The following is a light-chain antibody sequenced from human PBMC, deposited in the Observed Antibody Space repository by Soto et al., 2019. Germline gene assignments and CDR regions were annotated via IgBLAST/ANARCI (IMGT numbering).Light chain of an antibody. J-gene: IGKJ4*01. CDR2: GAS. Sequence: EIVMTQSPATLSVSRGERATLSCRANQAISSNVAWYQQKPGQAPRLLIYGASTRATGIPDRFSGSGSGTEFTLTISSLQSEDFEVYYCQHYNNWLGTLGGGTKVDIK. CDR3: QHYNNWLGT. CDR1: QAISSN. V-gene: IGKV3-15*01.